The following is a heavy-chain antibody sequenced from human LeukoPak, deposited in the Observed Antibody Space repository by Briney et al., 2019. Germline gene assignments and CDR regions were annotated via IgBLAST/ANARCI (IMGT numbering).Heavy chain of an antibody. CDR3: ARDQDYYGSGSYGPDH. J-gene: IGHJ5*02. V-gene: IGHV1-2*02. Sequence: ASVKVSCKASGYTFTSYGISWVRQAPGQGLEWMGWINPNSGGTNYAQKFQGGVTMTRDTSISTAYMELSRLRSDDTAVYYCARDQDYYGSGSYGPDHWGQGILVTVSS. CDR2: INPNSGGT. D-gene: IGHD3-10*01. CDR1: GYTFTSYG.